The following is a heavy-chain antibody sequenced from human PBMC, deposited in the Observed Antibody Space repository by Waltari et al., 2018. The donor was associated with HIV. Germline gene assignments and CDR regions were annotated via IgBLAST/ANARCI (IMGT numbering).Heavy chain of an antibody. CDR2: IYYRVST. V-gene: IGHV4-39*07. CDR3: ARDARALGGY. CDR1: GGSISSSSYY. J-gene: IGHJ4*02. Sequence: QLQLQESGPGLVKPSETLSLTCTVSGGSISSSSYYWGWIRQPPGKGLEWIGSIYYRVSTYYNPSLKGRVTISVDTSKNQFSLKLSSVTAADTAVYYCARDARALGGYWGQGTLVTVSS. D-gene: IGHD3-16*01.